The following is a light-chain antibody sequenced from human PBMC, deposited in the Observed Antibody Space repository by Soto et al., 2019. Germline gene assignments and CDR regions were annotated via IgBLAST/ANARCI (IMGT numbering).Light chain of an antibody. Sequence: EIVMTQSPATLSVSPGERATLSCRASQSVSSNLAWYQQKPDRAPRLLIYGASTRATGIPARFSGSGSGTEFTLTITTLQSEDFAVYYCQQYNNWPPITFGQGTRLEIK. CDR3: QQYNNWPPIT. V-gene: IGKV3-15*01. CDR2: GAS. J-gene: IGKJ5*01. CDR1: QSVSSN.